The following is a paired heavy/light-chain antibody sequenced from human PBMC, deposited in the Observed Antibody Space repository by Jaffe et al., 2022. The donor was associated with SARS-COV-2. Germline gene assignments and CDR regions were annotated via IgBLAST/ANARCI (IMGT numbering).Light chain of an antibody. CDR1: SSNIGAGYD. V-gene: IGLV1-40*01. J-gene: IGLJ3*02. CDR3: QSYDSSLSGSWV. Sequence: QSVLTQPPSVSGAPGQRVTISCTGSSSNIGAGYDVHWYQQLPGTAPKLLIYGNSNRPSGVPDRFSGSKSGTSASLAISGLQAEDEADYYCQSYDSSLSGSWVFGGGTKLTVL. CDR2: GNS.
Heavy chain of an antibody. Sequence: QVQLQESGPGLVKPSETLSLTCTVSGYSISSGYYWGWIRQPPGKGLEWIGSIYHSGSTYYNPSLKSRVTISVDTSKNQFSLKLSSVTAADTAVYYCAREVVPAAGDTAMVTRDYYYMDVWGKGTTVTVSS. CDR2: IYHSGST. CDR1: GYSISSGYY. D-gene: IGHD5-18*01. J-gene: IGHJ6*03. CDR3: AREVVPAAGDTAMVTRDYYYMDV. V-gene: IGHV4-38-2*02.